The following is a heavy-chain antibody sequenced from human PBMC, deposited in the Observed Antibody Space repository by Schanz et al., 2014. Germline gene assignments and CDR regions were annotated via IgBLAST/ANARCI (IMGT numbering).Heavy chain of an antibody. V-gene: IGHV1-69*09. D-gene: IGHD4-17*01. J-gene: IGHJ4*02. CDR1: GYTFTSDS. Sequence: QVQLVQSGAEVKKPGASVKVSCKASGYTFTSDSMHWVRQAPGQGLEWMGRIIPVLAIADYAQKFQGRVTITADKSTSTASMELSSLRSEDTAVYYCARGYGDSPTDFWGQGTLVTVSS. CDR2: IIPVLAIA. CDR3: ARGYGDSPTDF.